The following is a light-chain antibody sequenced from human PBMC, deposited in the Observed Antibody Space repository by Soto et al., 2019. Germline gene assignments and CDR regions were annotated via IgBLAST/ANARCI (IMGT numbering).Light chain of an antibody. CDR3: QQRSKWPSWT. J-gene: IGKJ1*01. V-gene: IGKV3-11*01. CDR2: DAS. CDR1: QSVGTY. Sequence: EIVLTQSPATLSLSPGQRATLSCWASQSVGTYLAWYQQKPGQAPRLLIYDASNRATGIPARFGGSGSGTDFTLTISSLEPEDFAVYYCQQRSKWPSWTFGQGTKVDIK.